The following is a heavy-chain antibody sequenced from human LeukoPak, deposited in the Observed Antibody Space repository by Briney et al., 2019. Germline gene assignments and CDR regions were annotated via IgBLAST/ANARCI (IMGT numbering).Heavy chain of an antibody. CDR2: IKKDGSEK. V-gene: IGHV3-7*01. CDR3: ARESGLTMVRGTFDY. CDR1: GFTFSSHW. Sequence: GGSLRLSCAASGFTFSSHWMSWVRQAPGKGLEWVANIKKDGSEKYYVDAVKGRFTISRDNAKNSLYLQMNSLRAEDTAVYYCARESGLTMVRGTFDYWGQGTLVTVSS. D-gene: IGHD3-10*01. J-gene: IGHJ4*02.